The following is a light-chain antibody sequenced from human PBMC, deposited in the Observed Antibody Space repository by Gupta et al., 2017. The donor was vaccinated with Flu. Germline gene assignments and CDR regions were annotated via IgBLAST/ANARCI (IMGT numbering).Light chain of an antibody. J-gene: IGKJ4*02. V-gene: IGKV3-15*01. CDR3: QQYHDWPPLT. CDR1: QTVTSN. Sequence: EIVMTQSPATLSVSPGERATLSCRASQTVTSNLAWYHQRPGQAPRLLIYGASTRDTVIPASFSGSGSGAEFTLTISSLQSEDLGIYYCQQYHDWPPLTFGGGTKVEIK. CDR2: GAS.